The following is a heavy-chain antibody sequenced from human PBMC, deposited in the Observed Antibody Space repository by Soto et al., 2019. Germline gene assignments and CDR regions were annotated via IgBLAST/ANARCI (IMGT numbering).Heavy chain of an antibody. Sequence: QVQLVESGGGVVQPGRSLILSCAASGFTFSSYGTHWVRQAPGKGLEWVAVISFDGINKYYADSVKGRFTISRDNSKNTLYLKMDSLRAEDTAVYYCAKGREQQLVRIGMDVWGQGTTVTVCS. CDR1: GFTFSSYG. V-gene: IGHV3-30*18. J-gene: IGHJ6*02. D-gene: IGHD6-13*01. CDR2: ISFDGINK. CDR3: AKGREQQLVRIGMDV.